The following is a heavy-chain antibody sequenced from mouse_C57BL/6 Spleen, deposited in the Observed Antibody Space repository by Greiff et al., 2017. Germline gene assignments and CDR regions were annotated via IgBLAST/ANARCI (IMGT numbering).Heavy chain of an antibody. CDR1: GYTFTSYW. CDR2: IDPSDSYT. J-gene: IGHJ2*01. D-gene: IGHD2-4*01. V-gene: IGHV1-59*01. CDR3: ARVGDYDVVGRYFDY. Sequence: QVQLQQPGAELVRPGTSVKLSCKASGYTFTSYWMHWVKQRPGQGLEWIGVIDPSDSYTNYNQKFKGKATLTVDTSSSTAYMQLISLTSEDSAVHYCARVGDYDVVGRYFDYWGQGTTLTVSS.